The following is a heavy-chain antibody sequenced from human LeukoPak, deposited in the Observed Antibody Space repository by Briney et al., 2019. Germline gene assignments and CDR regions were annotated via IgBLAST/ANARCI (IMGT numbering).Heavy chain of an antibody. CDR3: ARAVGPFDI. CDR1: GFTFSTYG. J-gene: IGHJ3*02. Sequence: GGSLRLSCAASGFTFSTYGMHWVRQAPGKGLEWVAAIWYDGSIKYYADSVKGRFTISRDNSKNTLSLQMNSLRAEDTAVYYCARAVGPFDIWGQGTIVIVSS. V-gene: IGHV3-33*01. CDR2: IWYDGSIK.